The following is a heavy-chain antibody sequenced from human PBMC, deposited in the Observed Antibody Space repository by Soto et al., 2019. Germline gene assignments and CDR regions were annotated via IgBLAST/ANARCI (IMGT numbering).Heavy chain of an antibody. CDR3: GRITMVRGVTHNWFAP. CDR1: GGTFSSYA. Sequence: QVQLVQSGAEVMKPGCSVKVSCKASGGTFSSYAISWVRQAPGQGLELMGGIIPIFGTSNYAQKFQGRVTITADASTSTAYMELRRLRSEDTDVYYCGRITMVRGVTHNWFAPWGKGTLVTVSS. V-gene: IGHV1-69*01. CDR2: IIPIFGTS. D-gene: IGHD3-10*01. J-gene: IGHJ5*02.